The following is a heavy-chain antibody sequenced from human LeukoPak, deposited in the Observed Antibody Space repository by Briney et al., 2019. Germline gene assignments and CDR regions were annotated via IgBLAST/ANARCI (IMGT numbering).Heavy chain of an antibody. CDR1: GYTFTSYY. Sequence: GASVKVSCKASGYTFTSYYMHWVRQAPGQGLEWMGIINPSSDSTSYAQKFQGRVTMTRDTSTSTVYMELSSLRSEDTAVYYCARDFGLDCSSTSCYAGYYYYGMDVWGQGTTVTVSS. CDR2: INPSSDST. D-gene: IGHD2-2*01. V-gene: IGHV1-46*01. CDR3: ARDFGLDCSSTSCYAGYYYYGMDV. J-gene: IGHJ6*02.